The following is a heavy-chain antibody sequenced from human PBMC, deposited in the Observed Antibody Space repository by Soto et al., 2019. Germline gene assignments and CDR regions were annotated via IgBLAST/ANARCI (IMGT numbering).Heavy chain of an antibody. D-gene: IGHD6-6*01. CDR2: IIPLFGTA. CDR1: GGTFSTYA. V-gene: IGHV1-69*13. Sequence: SVKVSCKASGGTFSTYAIDWVRQAPGQGLEWMGGIIPLFGTANYAQNFQGRITITADESTNTAYMELRSLRSEDTAVYYCARGDEQLVSDYWGQGTLVTVSS. CDR3: ARGDEQLVSDY. J-gene: IGHJ4*02.